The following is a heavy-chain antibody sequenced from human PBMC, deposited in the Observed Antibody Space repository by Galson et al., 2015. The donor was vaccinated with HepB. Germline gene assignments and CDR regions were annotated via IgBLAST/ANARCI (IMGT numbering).Heavy chain of an antibody. D-gene: IGHD6-19*01. CDR3: AITQWLVH. V-gene: IGHV3-23*01. J-gene: IGHJ4*02. CDR2: ISGSGGSI. Sequence: SLRLSCAASGFTFSSYAMSWVRQAPGKGLEWVSAISGSGGSIFCADSVKGRFTISRDNSKNTLYLQMNSLRAEDTAVYYCAITQWLVHWGQGALVTVSS. CDR1: GFTFSSYA.